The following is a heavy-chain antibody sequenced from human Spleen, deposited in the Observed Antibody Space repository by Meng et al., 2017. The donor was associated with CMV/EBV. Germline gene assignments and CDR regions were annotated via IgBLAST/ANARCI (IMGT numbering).Heavy chain of an antibody. J-gene: IGHJ4*02. CDR1: GYTFTSYY. D-gene: IGHD5-24*01. Sequence: ASVKVSCKASGYTFTSYYMHWVRRAPGQGLEWMGIINPSGGSTSYAQKFQGRVTMTRDTSTSTVYMELSSLRSEDTAVYYCARDTRMATLDYWGQGTLVTVSS. CDR2: INPSGGST. CDR3: ARDTRMATLDY. V-gene: IGHV1-46*01.